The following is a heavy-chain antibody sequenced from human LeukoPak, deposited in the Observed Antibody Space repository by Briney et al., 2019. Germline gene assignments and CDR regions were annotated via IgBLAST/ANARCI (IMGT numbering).Heavy chain of an antibody. Sequence: SETLSLTCTVSGGSISSSNWWSWVRQPPGKGLEWIGEIYHSGSTNYNPSPKSRVTISVDKSKNQFSLKLSSVTAADTAVYYCARTPYDFWSGYYRFDYWGQGTLVTVSS. V-gene: IGHV4-4*02. D-gene: IGHD3-3*01. J-gene: IGHJ4*02. CDR3: ARTPYDFWSGYYRFDY. CDR1: GGSISSSNW. CDR2: IYHSGST.